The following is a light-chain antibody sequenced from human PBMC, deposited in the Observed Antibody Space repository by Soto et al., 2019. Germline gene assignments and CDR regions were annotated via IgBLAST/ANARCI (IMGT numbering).Light chain of an antibody. CDR2: EVS. V-gene: IGLV2-8*01. Sequence: QSALTQPPSASGSPGQSVTISCTGTSSDVGGYNYVSWYQQHPGKAPKLMIYEVSKRPSGVPDRFSGSKSGNTASLTVSRLQAEDEAAYYCSSYAGSNNWVVFGGGTKLTVL. CDR1: SSDVGGYNY. J-gene: IGLJ2*01. CDR3: SSYAGSNNWVV.